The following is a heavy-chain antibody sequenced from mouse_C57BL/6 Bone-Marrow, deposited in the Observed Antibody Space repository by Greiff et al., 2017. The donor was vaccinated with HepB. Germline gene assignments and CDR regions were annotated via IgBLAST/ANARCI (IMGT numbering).Heavy chain of an antibody. CDR1: GYSITSGYY. CDR3: AREEGLTGTDFDY. V-gene: IGHV3-6*01. J-gene: IGHJ2*01. D-gene: IGHD4-1*01. Sequence: EVKLVESGPALVKPSQSLSLTCSVTGYSITSGYYWNWIRQFPGNKLEWMGYISYDGSNNYNPSLKNRISITRDTSKNQFFLKLNSVTTEDTATYYCAREEGLTGTDFDYWGQGTTLTVSS. CDR2: ISYDGSN.